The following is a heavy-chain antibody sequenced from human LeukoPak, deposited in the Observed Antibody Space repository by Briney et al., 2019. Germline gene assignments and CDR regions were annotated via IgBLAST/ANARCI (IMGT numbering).Heavy chain of an antibody. Sequence: SETLSLTCAVYGGSFSGYYWSWIRQPPGKGLEWIGEINHSGSTNYNPSLKSRVTISVDTSKNQFSLKLSSVTAADTAVYYCASAYGSGSYYRSGWFDPWGQGTLVTVSS. D-gene: IGHD3-10*01. CDR2: INHSGST. V-gene: IGHV4-34*01. CDR3: ASAYGSGSYYRSGWFDP. CDR1: GGSFSGYY. J-gene: IGHJ5*02.